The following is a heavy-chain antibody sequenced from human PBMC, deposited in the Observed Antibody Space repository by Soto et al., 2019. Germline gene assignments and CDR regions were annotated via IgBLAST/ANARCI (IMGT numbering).Heavy chain of an antibody. D-gene: IGHD3-22*01. CDR1: GFTFSDYY. V-gene: IGHV3-11*01. J-gene: IGHJ3*02. Sequence: GGSLRLSCAASGFTFSDYYMSWIRQAPWKGLEWVSYISSSGSTIYYADSVKGRFTISRDNAKNSLYLQMNSLRAEDTAVYYCAREPNYYYDSSGYSIWGQGTMVTVSS. CDR2: ISSSGSTI. CDR3: AREPNYYYDSSGYSI.